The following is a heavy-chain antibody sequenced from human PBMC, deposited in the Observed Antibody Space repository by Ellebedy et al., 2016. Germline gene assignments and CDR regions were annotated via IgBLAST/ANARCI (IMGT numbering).Heavy chain of an antibody. D-gene: IGHD3-22*01. CDR3: ARDYHDSSGFFYAFGDY. J-gene: IGHJ4*02. CDR2: ISSDGSNK. Sequence: GESLKISCAASGFTFSRYGMYWVRQAPGKGLEWVALISSDGSNKFYGESVKGRFSISGDNSKNTLDLQLNSLRADDTAVYYCARDYHDSSGFFYAFGDYWGQGTLVTVSS. CDR1: GFTFSRYG. V-gene: IGHV3-30*03.